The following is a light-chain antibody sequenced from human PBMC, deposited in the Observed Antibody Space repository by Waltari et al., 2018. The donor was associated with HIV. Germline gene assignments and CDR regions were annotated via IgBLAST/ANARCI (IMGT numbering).Light chain of an antibody. V-gene: IGKV2-30*01. Sequence: VVVTQSPLSLPVSLGEPASISCNSSQSLVYSDGNTYLNWFHQRPGQSPRRLIYKVSNRDSGVPDRFSGSGSGTDFTLKISRVEAEDVGVYYCTQGTHWPITFGQGTRLEIK. J-gene: IGKJ5*01. CDR3: TQGTHWPIT. CDR2: KVS. CDR1: QSLVYSDGNTY.